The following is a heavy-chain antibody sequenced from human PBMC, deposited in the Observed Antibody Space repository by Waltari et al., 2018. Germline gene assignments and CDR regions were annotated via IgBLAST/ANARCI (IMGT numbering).Heavy chain of an antibody. CDR1: GVSFRGYY. J-gene: IGHJ6*02. CDR2: INHAGNT. Sequence: QVQLHQWGAGRLQPSETLSLTCAVYGVSFRGYYWGWIRPPPGKGLEWIAEINHAGNTNYNPSLRSRVTLSEDASKNQFSLKLSSMTAADTAVYYCVRLEDCTGPGGNCYSGEIFAMDVWGQGTTVTVSS. D-gene: IGHD2-15*01. V-gene: IGHV4-34*01. CDR3: VRLEDCTGPGGNCYSGEIFAMDV.